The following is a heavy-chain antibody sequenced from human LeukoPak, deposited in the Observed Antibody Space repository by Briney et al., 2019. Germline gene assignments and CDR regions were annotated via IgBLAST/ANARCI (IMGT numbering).Heavy chain of an antibody. D-gene: IGHD6-13*01. CDR1: GYTFTGYY. J-gene: IGHJ4*02. CDR3: ARRSDHSSSYYFDY. V-gene: IGHV1-2*04. Sequence: ASVKVSCKASGYTFTGYYMHWVRQAPGQGLEWMGWINPNSGGTNYAQKFQGWVTMTRDTSISTAYMELSRLRSDDTAVYYCARRSDHSSSYYFDYWGQGTLVTVSS. CDR2: INPNSGGT.